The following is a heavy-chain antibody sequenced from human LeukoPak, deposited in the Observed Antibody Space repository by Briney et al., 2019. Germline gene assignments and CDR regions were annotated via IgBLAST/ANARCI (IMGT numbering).Heavy chain of an antibody. CDR1: GGSISSYY. CDR3: ARLGIAAAAYFDY. Sequence: SETLSLTCTVSGGSISSYYWSWIRQPPGKGLEWIGYIYYSGSTNYNPSLKSRVTISVDTSKNQFSLKLNSVTAADTAVYYCARLGIAAAAYFDYWGQGNLVTVSS. J-gene: IGHJ4*02. V-gene: IGHV4-59*08. CDR2: IYYSGST. D-gene: IGHD6-13*01.